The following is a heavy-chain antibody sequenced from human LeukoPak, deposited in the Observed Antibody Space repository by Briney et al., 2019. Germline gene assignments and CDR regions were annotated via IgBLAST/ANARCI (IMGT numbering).Heavy chain of an antibody. Sequence: PSETLSLTCTVSGGSISSYYWSWIRQPPGKGLEWIGYIYYSGSTNYNPSLKSRVTISVDTSKNQFSLKLSSVTAADTAVYYCAGAGRYYDSSGYPLPYYYYGMDVWGQGTTVTVSS. J-gene: IGHJ6*02. V-gene: IGHV4-59*01. CDR3: AGAGRYYDSSGYPLPYYYYGMDV. CDR1: GGSISSYY. CDR2: IYYSGST. D-gene: IGHD3-22*01.